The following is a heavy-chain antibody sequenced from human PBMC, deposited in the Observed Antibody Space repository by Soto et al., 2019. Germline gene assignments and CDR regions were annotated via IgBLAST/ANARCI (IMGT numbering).Heavy chain of an antibody. D-gene: IGHD3-22*01. V-gene: IGHV3-74*01. J-gene: IGHJ4*02. CDR2: INSDGRIT. Sequence: PGGSLRLSCAASGFTFSSYWMHWVRQAPGKGLVWVSRINSDGRITRYADSVKGRFTISRDNAKNTLYLQMNSLRAEDTAVYYCARGYYDTNFDYWGQGTLVTVSS. CDR1: GFTFSSYW. CDR3: ARGYYDTNFDY.